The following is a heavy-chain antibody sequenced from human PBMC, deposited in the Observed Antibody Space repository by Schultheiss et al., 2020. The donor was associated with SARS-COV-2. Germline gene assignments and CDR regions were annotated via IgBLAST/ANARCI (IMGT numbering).Heavy chain of an antibody. CDR3: ARGNSGSYEGSNSHYYGMDV. Sequence: SLKISCAASGFTFSSYAMHWVRQAPGKGLEWVSGISWNSGSIGYADSVKGRFTISRDNAKNSLYLQMNSLRAEDTAVYYCARGNSGSYEGSNSHYYGMDVWGQGTTVTVSS. D-gene: IGHD1-26*01. V-gene: IGHV3-9*01. CDR1: GFTFSSYA. J-gene: IGHJ6*02. CDR2: ISWNSGSI.